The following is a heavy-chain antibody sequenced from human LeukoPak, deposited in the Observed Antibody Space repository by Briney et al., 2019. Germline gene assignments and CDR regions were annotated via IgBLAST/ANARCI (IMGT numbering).Heavy chain of an antibody. Sequence: LGESLKISCKGSGNSFTTYWITWVRQMPGKGLEWMGIIYPDDSDTRYSPSFQGQVTISADKSVSTAYLQWSSLKASDTAMYYCARHRKDIGFDSWGQGTLVTVSS. CDR2: IYPDDSDT. CDR1: GNSFTTYW. V-gene: IGHV5-51*01. CDR3: ARHRKDIGFDS. J-gene: IGHJ4*02. D-gene: IGHD2-15*01.